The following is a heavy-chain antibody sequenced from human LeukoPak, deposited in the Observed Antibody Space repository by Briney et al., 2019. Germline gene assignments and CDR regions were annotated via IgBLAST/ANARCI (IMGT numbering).Heavy chain of an antibody. CDR3: ARDLGGSYGGGGAFDI. V-gene: IGHV3-30*03. J-gene: IGHJ3*02. Sequence: GGSLRLSCAASGFTFSTYGMHWVRQAPGKGLEWVAVMSFDGSDKYYADSVKGRFTISRDNSKNTLYLQMNSLRAEDTAVYYCARDLGGSYGGGGAFDIWGQGTMVTVSS. D-gene: IGHD1-26*01. CDR2: MSFDGSDK. CDR1: GFTFSTYG.